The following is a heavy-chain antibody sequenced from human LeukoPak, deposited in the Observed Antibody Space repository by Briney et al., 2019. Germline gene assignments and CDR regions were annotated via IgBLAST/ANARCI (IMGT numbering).Heavy chain of an antibody. D-gene: IGHD2-15*01. V-gene: IGHV3-30*18. CDR3: AKSGTRYCSGGNCYFDY. Sequence: PGGSLRLSCAASGLSFSSYGMHWVRQAPGKGLEWVAVISYDEITKYYADSVKGRFAMSRDNSENTLYLQMNSLRPEDTAVYYCAKSGTRYCSGGNCYFDYWGQGTLVTVSS. J-gene: IGHJ4*02. CDR1: GLSFSSYG. CDR2: ISYDEITK.